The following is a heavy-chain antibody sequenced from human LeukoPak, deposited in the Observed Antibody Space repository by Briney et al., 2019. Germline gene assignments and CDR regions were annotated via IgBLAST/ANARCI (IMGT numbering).Heavy chain of an antibody. V-gene: IGHV3-7*01. Sequence: GGSLRLSCAASGFTFSSYWMSWVRQAPGKGLEWVAKIKHDGSEKYYVDSVKGRFTISRDNTKNSLYLQMNTLRAEDTAVYYRTRDDPYFFDYWGQGTPVTVSS. CDR3: TRDDPYFFDY. D-gene: IGHD3-10*01. CDR2: IKHDGSEK. CDR1: GFTFSSYW. J-gene: IGHJ4*02.